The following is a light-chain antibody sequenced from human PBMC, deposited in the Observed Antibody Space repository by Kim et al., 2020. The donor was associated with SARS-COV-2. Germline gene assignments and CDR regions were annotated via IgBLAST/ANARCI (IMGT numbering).Light chain of an antibody. J-gene: IGLJ3*02. CDR3: NSRESGDNHVV. CDR2: EKN. CDR1: SLRRYY. Sequence: SSELTQDPAVSVALGQTVRITCQGDSLRRYYASWYQQKPGHATIIVIYEKNNRPSGIPDRFSGSSSGNTASLTITGAQGEDEADYYCNSRESGDNHVVFG. V-gene: IGLV3-19*01.